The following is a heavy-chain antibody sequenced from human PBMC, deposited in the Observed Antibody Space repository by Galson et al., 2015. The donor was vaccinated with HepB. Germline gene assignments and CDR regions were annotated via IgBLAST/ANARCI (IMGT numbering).Heavy chain of an antibody. V-gene: IGHV3-33*01. CDR2: IWYDGSNK. J-gene: IGHJ3*02. D-gene: IGHD1-26*01. CDR1: GFTFSSYG. CDR3: ARDTRDEWELRLGSAFDI. Sequence: SLRLSCAASGFTFSSYGMHWVRQAPGKGLEWVAVIWYDGSNKYYADSVKGRFTISRDNSKNTLYLQMNSLRAEDTAVYYCARDTRDEWELRLGSAFDIWGQGTMVTVSS.